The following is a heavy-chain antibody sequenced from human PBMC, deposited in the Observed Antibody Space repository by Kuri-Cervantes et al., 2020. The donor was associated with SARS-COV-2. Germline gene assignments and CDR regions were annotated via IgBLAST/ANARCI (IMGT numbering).Heavy chain of an antibody. CDR1: GGTFSSYA. CDR3: ATSPSAIVPAAMYYYYGMDV. Sequence: SVKVSCKASGGTFSSYAISWVRQAPGQGLEWMGGIIPIFGTANYAQKFQGRVTMTEDTSTDTAYMELSSLRSEDTAVYYCATSPSAIVPAAMYYYYGMDVWGQGTTVTVSS. CDR2: IIPIFGTA. J-gene: IGHJ6*02. V-gene: IGHV1-69*06. D-gene: IGHD2-2*01.